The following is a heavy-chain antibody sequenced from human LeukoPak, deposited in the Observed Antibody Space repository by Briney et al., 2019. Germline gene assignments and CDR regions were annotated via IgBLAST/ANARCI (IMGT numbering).Heavy chain of an antibody. CDR3: ARGGAVGLRSFDWLSVNPSPDYYMDV. Sequence: SEALSLTCAVYGGSFSGYYWSWIRQPPGKGLEWIGEINHSGSTNYNPSLKSRVTISVDTSKNQFSLKLSSVTAADTAVYYCARGGAVGLRSFDWLSVNPSPDYYMDVWGKGTTVTVSS. J-gene: IGHJ6*03. CDR2: INHSGST. V-gene: IGHV4-34*01. D-gene: IGHD3-9*01. CDR1: GGSFSGYY.